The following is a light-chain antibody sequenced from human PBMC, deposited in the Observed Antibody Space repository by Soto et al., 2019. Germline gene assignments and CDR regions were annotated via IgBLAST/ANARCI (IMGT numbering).Light chain of an antibody. V-gene: IGKV3D-20*01. J-gene: IGKJ5*01. CDR2: DAS. CDR3: QQYGSSPPIT. Sequence: TQSPSPLSASVGDRVTITCRASQTISRWLAWYQQKPGLAPRLLIYDASSRATGIPDRFSGSGSGTDFTLTISRLEPEDFAVYYCQQYGSSPPITFGQGTRLETK. CDR1: QTISRW.